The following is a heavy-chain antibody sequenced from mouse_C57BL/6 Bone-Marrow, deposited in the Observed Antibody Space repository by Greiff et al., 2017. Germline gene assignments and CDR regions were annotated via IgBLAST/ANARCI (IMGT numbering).Heavy chain of an antibody. CDR3: ARLRRVYYAMDY. CDR1: GYTFTSYW. V-gene: IGHV1-64*01. J-gene: IGHJ4*01. Sequence: VQLQQSGAELVKPGASVKLSCKASGYTFTSYWMHWVKQRPGQGLEWIGMIHPNSGSTNYNEKFKSKATLTVDKSSSTAYMQLSSLTSEDSAVYYCARLRRVYYAMDYWGQGTSVTVSS. D-gene: IGHD2-12*01. CDR2: IHPNSGST.